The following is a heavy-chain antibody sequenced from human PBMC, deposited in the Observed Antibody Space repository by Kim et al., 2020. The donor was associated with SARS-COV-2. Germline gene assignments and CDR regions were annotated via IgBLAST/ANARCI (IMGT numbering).Heavy chain of an antibody. Sequence: GGSLRLSCAASGFTFSDYSMHWVRQAPGKGLEWISYIINSGNTIYYADSVKGRFTISRDNTKNSLFLQMKSLRAEDTAVYYCARFYRASATTTYFDYWGQGTLVTVSS. CDR2: IINSGNTI. CDR3: ARFYRASATTTYFDY. D-gene: IGHD1-26*01. V-gene: IGHV3-48*04. J-gene: IGHJ4*02. CDR1: GFTFSDYS.